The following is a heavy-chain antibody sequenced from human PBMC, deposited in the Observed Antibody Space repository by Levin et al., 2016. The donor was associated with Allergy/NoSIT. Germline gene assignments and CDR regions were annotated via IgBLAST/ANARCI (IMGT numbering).Heavy chain of an antibody. CDR2: IKSKTDGGTT. V-gene: IGHV3-15*01. J-gene: IGHJ3*02. Sequence: WIRQPPGKGLEWVGRIKSKTDGGTTDYAAPVKGRFTISRDDSKNTLYLQMNSLKTEDTAVYYCTTYGDYLLVAFDIWGQGTMVTVSS. CDR3: TTYGDYLLVAFDI. D-gene: IGHD4-17*01.